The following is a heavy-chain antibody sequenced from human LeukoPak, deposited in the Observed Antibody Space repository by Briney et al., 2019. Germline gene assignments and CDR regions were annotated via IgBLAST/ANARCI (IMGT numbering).Heavy chain of an antibody. CDR2: IIPILGIA. V-gene: IGHV1-69*04. D-gene: IGHD3-22*01. CDR3: ARSWGPEKDYYDRSGYHRLDY. CDR1: GGTFSSYA. Sequence: SVKVSCKASGGTFSSYAISWVRQAPGQGLEWMGRIIPILGIANYAQKFQGRVTITADKSTSTAYMELSSLRSEDTAVYYCARSWGPEKDYYDRSGYHRLDYWGQGTLVTVSS. J-gene: IGHJ4*02.